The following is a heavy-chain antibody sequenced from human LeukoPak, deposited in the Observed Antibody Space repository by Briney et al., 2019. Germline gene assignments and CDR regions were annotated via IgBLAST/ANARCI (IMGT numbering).Heavy chain of an antibody. D-gene: IGHD3-10*01. Sequence: GGSLRLSCAASGFTFSSYSMNWVRQAPGKGLESVSSISSSSSYIYYADSVKGRFTISRDNAKNSLYLQMNSLRAEDTAVYYCARRLFGVVGGFDYWGQGTLVTVSS. CDR2: ISSSSSYI. CDR3: ARRLFGVVGGFDY. CDR1: GFTFSSYS. J-gene: IGHJ4*02. V-gene: IGHV3-21*01.